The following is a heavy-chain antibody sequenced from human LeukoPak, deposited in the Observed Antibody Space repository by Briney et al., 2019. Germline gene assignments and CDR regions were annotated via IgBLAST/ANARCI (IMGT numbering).Heavy chain of an antibody. D-gene: IGHD2-15*01. J-gene: IGHJ1*01. V-gene: IGHV3-9*01. Sequence: GRSLRLSCAASGFTFDDYAMHWVRHAPGKGLEWVSGISWNSGSIGYADSVKGRFTISRDNAKNSLYLQMNSLRAEDTALYYCAKRAASAEYFQHWGQGTLVTVSS. CDR1: GFTFDDYA. CDR2: ISWNSGSI. CDR3: AKRAASAEYFQH.